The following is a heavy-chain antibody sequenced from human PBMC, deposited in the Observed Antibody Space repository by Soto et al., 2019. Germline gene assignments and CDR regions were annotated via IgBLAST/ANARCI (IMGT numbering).Heavy chain of an antibody. CDR2: ISDSGST. J-gene: IGHJ5*02. Sequence: SSETLSLTCSVSGASIGSGDDYWTWIRQSPGKGLEWIGYISDSGSTFYNPSLRSRLTIALDTSKNHFSLKLNSVTAADTAVYHCPKYLLPEFDTWGQGIPVTVSS. CDR1: GASIGSGDDY. V-gene: IGHV4-30-4*08. D-gene: IGHD2-15*01. CDR3: PKYLLPEFDT.